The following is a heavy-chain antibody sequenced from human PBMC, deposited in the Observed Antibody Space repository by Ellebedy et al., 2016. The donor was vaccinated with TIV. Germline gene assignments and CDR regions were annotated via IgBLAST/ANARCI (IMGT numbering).Heavy chain of an antibody. CDR2: LTWNSGII. CDR3: AKDKAPRYNGYDWDLDY. CDR1: GFTFDDYA. Sequence: SLKISCAASGFTFDDYALHWVRQAPGKGLEWVSGLTWNSGIITYADSVKGRFTISRDNAKNSLYLKMNSLRGEDTALYYCAKDKAPRYNGYDWDLDYWGQGTLVTVSS. V-gene: IGHV3-9*01. D-gene: IGHD5-12*01. J-gene: IGHJ4*02.